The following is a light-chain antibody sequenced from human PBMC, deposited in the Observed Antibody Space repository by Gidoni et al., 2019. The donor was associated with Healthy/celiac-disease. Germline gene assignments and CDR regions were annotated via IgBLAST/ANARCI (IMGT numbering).Light chain of an antibody. J-gene: IGKJ1*01. CDR2: LGS. CDR1: QSLLHSNGYNY. Sequence: DIVMTHSPLPLPVTPGEPASISCRSSQSLLHSNGYNYLDWYLQKPGQSPQLLIYLGSNRASGVPDRFSGSGSGTDFTLKISRVEAEDVGVYYCMQALQTQRTFGQGTKVEIK. CDR3: MQALQTQRT. V-gene: IGKV2-28*01.